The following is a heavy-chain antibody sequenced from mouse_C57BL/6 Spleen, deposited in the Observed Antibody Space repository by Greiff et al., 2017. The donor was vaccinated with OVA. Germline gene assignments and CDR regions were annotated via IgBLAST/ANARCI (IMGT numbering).Heavy chain of an antibody. Sequence: VQLQQSVAELVRPGASVKLSCTASGFTIKNTYMHWVKQRPEQGLEWIGRIDPANGNTKYAPKFQGKATLTADTSSNTAYLQLSSLTSEDTAIYYCARLPGNYVAYWGQGTLVTVSA. D-gene: IGHD2-1*01. CDR2: IDPANGNT. CDR1: GFTIKNTY. CDR3: ARLPGNYVAY. J-gene: IGHJ3*01. V-gene: IGHV14-3*01.